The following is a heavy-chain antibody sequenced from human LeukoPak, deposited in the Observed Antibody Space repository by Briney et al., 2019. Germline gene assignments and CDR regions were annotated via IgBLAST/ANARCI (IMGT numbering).Heavy chain of an antibody. CDR3: AKPGSSWENWFDP. CDR1: GFTFSSYS. V-gene: IGHV3-48*01. Sequence: PGGSLRLSCAASGFTFSSYSMNWVRQAPGKGLEWVSYISSSSSTIYYADSVKGRFTISRDNSKNTLYLQMNSLRAEDTAVYYCAKPGSSWENWFDPWGQGTLVTVSS. J-gene: IGHJ5*02. CDR2: ISSSSSTI. D-gene: IGHD6-13*01.